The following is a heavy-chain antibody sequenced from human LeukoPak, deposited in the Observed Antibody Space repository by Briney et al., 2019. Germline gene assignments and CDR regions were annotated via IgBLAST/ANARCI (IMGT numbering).Heavy chain of an antibody. CDR3: ARIYCSGGSCQFDY. D-gene: IGHD2-15*01. Sequence: GSLRLSCAASEFTFSSYSMNWVRQAPGKGLEWIGSIYYSGSTYYNPSLKSRVTISVDTSKNQFSLKLSSVTAADTAVYYCARIYCSGGSCQFDYWGQGTLVTVSS. J-gene: IGHJ4*02. V-gene: IGHV4-59*05. CDR2: IYYSGST. CDR1: EFTFSSYSMN.